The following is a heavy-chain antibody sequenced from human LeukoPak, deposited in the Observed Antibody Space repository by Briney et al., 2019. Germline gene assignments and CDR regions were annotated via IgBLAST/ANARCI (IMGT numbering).Heavy chain of an antibody. J-gene: IGHJ5*02. V-gene: IGHV1-69*13. Sequence: SVTVYCTASGGTFSSYAISWVRQAPGQGLEWMGGIIPIFGTANYAQKFQGRVTITADESTSTAYMELSSLRSEDTAVYYCARNSGIYCGGDCYNNWFDPWGQGTLVTVSS. CDR2: IIPIFGTA. CDR1: GGTFSSYA. CDR3: ARNSGIYCGGDCYNNWFDP. D-gene: IGHD2-21*02.